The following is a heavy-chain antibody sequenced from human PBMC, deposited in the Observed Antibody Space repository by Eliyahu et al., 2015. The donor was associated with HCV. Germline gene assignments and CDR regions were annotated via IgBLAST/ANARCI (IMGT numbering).Heavy chain of an antibody. J-gene: IGHJ4*02. D-gene: IGHD2-15*01. CDR1: GYTFTSYA. CDR2: INGGNGNP. Sequence: QVQLVQSGAEVKKPGASVKVSCKASGYTFTSYAMYWVRQAPGQRLEWMGWINGGNGNPKNSQKFQGRVTFTRDTSASTAYMELSSLISEDTAVYYCARAGLVSVVVVVVATTGELDYWGQGTLVTVSS. CDR3: ARAGLVSVVVVVVATTGELDY. V-gene: IGHV1-3*01.